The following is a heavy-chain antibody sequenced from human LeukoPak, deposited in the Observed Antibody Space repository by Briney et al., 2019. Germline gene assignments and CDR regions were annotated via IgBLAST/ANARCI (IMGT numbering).Heavy chain of an antibody. CDR3: ARAGPGFYGSGNWFDP. J-gene: IGHJ5*02. V-gene: IGHV4-39*07. CDR1: GGSISSSSYY. Sequence: PSETLSLTCTVSGGSISSSSYYWGWIRQPPGKGLEWIGSIYYSGSTYYNPSLKSRVTISVDTSKNQFSLKLSSVTAADTAVYYCARAGPGFYGSGNWFDPWGQGTLVIVSS. CDR2: IYYSGST. D-gene: IGHD3-10*01.